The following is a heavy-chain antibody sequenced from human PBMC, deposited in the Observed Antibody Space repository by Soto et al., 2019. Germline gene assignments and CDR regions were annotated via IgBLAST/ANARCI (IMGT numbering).Heavy chain of an antibody. V-gene: IGHV3-48*03. CDR2: ISSSGSTI. CDR1: GFTFSSYE. D-gene: IGHD3-10*01. CDR3: ARDFYGSGLYYYYYYGMDV. J-gene: IGHJ6*02. Sequence: PGGSLRLSCAASGFTFSSYEMNWVRQAPGKGLEWVSYISSSGSTIYYAGSVKGRFTISRDNAKNSLYLQMNSLRAEDTAVYYCARDFYGSGLYYYYYYGMDVWGQGTTVTVSS.